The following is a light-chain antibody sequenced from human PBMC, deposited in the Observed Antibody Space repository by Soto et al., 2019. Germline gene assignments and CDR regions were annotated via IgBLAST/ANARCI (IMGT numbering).Light chain of an antibody. Sequence: QSALTQPRSVSGSPGQSVTISCTGTSSDVAAYNSVSWYQQHPGKAPKVKVYDVSKRPSGVPDRFSGYKPDNTAALTISGLQAEDEADYYCCSFAGSDTLIFGGGTKLTVL. V-gene: IGLV2-11*01. CDR1: SSDVAAYNS. J-gene: IGLJ2*01. CDR3: CSFAGSDTLI. CDR2: DVS.